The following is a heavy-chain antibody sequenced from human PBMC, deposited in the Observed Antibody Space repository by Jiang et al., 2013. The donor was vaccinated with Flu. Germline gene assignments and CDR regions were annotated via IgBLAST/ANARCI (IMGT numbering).Heavy chain of an antibody. J-gene: IGHJ4*02. CDR1: GFTLSTYE. Sequence: SLRLSCAASGFTLSTYEMNWVRQAPGKGLEWLAYIDSSGTHIYYADSVEGRFTMSRDNAKNSLYLQMNSLRAEDTATYYCARETRTVTNVLFDNWGQGILVTVSS. D-gene: IGHD4-17*01. V-gene: IGHV3-48*03. CDR2: IDSSGTHI. CDR3: ARETRTVTNVLFDN.